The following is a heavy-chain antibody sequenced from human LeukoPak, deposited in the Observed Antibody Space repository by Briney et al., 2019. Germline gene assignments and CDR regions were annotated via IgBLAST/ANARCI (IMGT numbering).Heavy chain of an antibody. J-gene: IGHJ4*02. CDR3: AKAVGATTDFDY. D-gene: IGHD1-26*01. Sequence: GGSLRHSCAASRFIFSDYAMSWVRQAPGKGLEWVSSISGSGGNTYYAGSVKGRFTISRDNSKNTLYLQMNNLRAEDTAVYYCAKAVGATTDFDYWGQGTLVTVSS. V-gene: IGHV3-23*01. CDR1: RFIFSDYA. CDR2: ISGSGGNT.